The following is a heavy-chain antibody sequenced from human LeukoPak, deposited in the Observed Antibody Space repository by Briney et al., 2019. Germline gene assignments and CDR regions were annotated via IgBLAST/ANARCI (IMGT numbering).Heavy chain of an antibody. V-gene: IGHV3-53*01. D-gene: IGHD4/OR15-4a*01. CDR2: IYSGGST. J-gene: IGHJ2*01. CDR1: GFIVSSDY. Sequence: GGSLRLSCAASGFIVSSDYINWVRQAPGKGLEWVSVIYSGGSTYYADSVKGRFSISRDNSKNTLYLQMNSLRAEDTALYHCARGMGANSGFGYFDLWGRGTLVTVSS. CDR3: ARGMGANSGFGYFDL.